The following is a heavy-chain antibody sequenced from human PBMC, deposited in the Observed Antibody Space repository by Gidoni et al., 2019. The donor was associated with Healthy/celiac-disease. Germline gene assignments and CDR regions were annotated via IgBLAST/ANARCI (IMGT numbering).Heavy chain of an antibody. Sequence: EVKLLESGGGLVQPGGSLSLPCAATGSTFSSDARRLVRQAPGQGLEWVSAISGSGGSTYYADSVKGRFTISRDNSKNTRYLQMNSLRAEDTAVYYCAKWGYPTEGVFDYWGQGTLVTVSS. CDR2: ISGSGGST. J-gene: IGHJ4*02. D-gene: IGHD3-16*02. CDR1: GSTFSSDA. CDR3: AKWGYPTEGVFDY. V-gene: IGHV3-23*01.